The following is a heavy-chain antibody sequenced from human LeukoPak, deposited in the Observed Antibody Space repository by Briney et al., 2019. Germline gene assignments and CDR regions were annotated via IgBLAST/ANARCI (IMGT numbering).Heavy chain of an antibody. V-gene: IGHV3-7*04. D-gene: IGHD5-24*01. CDR1: GITFSNYW. J-gene: IGHJ4*02. CDR3: ARDLRWQQFDY. Sequence: GGSLRLSCADSGITFSNYWVSWVRQAPGKGLEWLATIKQDGSEKYYVDSVKGRFTISRDNAKNSLYLQMNSLRAEDTAVYYCARDLRWQQFDYWGQGTLVTVSS. CDR2: IKQDGSEK.